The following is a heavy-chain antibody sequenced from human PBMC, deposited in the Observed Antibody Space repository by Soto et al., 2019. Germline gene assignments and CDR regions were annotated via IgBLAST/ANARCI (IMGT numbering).Heavy chain of an antibody. CDR1: GYTFPNYG. J-gene: IGHJ6*02. Sequence: QVQLVQSGAEVKKPGASVKVSCKASGYTFPNYGISWVRQAPGQGLEWMGWISAYNGNTNYAQKLQGRVTMTTDTDTYPADMEMRRLSSDDKAVYYCARDWGNCTGGSCSADYYYYSGMDVWGQGSTVTVSS. D-gene: IGHD2-15*01. CDR3: ARDWGNCTGGSCSADYYYYSGMDV. CDR2: ISAYNGNT. V-gene: IGHV1-18*01.